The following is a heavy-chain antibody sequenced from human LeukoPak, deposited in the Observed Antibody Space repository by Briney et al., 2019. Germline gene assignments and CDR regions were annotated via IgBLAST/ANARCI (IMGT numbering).Heavy chain of an antibody. D-gene: IGHD3-10*01. Sequence: SETLSLTCAVYGGSFSGYYWSWIRQPPGKGLEWIGEINHSGSTNYNPSLKSRVTISVDTSKNQFSLKLSSVTAADTAVYCCARGGPPYGYYYYYYMDVWGKGTTVTVSS. CDR1: GGSFSGYY. CDR2: INHSGST. CDR3: ARGGPPYGYYYYYYMDV. V-gene: IGHV4-34*01. J-gene: IGHJ6*03.